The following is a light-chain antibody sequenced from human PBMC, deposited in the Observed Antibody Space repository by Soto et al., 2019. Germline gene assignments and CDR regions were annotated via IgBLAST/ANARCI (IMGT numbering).Light chain of an antibody. Sequence: QSALTQPASVSGSPGQSITISCTGTSSDVGGYKYVSWYQHHPGKGPKLMLYDVSNRPSGVSNRFSGSKSGNTASLTISGLPAEDEAYYYCSSYTSSTTYVFGTGTKVTVL. J-gene: IGLJ1*01. CDR3: SSYTSSTTYV. CDR1: SSDVGGYKY. CDR2: DVS. V-gene: IGLV2-14*01.